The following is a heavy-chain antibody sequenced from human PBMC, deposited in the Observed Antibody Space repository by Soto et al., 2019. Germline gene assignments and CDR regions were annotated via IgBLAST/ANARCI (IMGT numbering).Heavy chain of an antibody. CDR3: ARRKDGYYYYYMDV. J-gene: IGHJ6*03. CDR2: IYYSGST. V-gene: IGHV4-39*01. Sequence: SETLSLTCTVSGGSMSSSSYYWGWIRQPPGKGLEWIGSIYYSGSTYYNPSLKSRVTISVDTSKNQFSLKLSSVTAADTAVYYCARRKDGYYYYYMDVWGKGTTVTVSS. CDR1: GGSMSSSSYY.